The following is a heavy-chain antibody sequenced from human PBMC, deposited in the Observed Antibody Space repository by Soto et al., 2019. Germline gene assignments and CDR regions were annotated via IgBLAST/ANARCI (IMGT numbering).Heavy chain of an antibody. V-gene: IGHV1-46*01. CDR1: GYTFTSYY. D-gene: IGHD3-9*01. CDR3: ARGGRYDILTGYPFYGMDV. J-gene: IGHJ6*02. Sequence: ASVKVSCKASGYTFTSYYMHWVRQAPGQGLEWMGIINPSGGSTSYAQKFQGRVTMTRDTSTSTVYMELSSLRSEDTAVYYCARGGRYDILTGYPFYGMDVWGQGTTVTVS. CDR2: INPSGGST.